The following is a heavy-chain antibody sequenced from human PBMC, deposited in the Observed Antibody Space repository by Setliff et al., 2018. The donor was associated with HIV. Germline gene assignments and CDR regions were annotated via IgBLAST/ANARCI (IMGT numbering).Heavy chain of an antibody. J-gene: IGHJ4*02. CDR3: ARGLSFYDPGGFDY. CDR2: IYTSGST. CDR1: GGSISTYY. D-gene: IGHD3-22*01. V-gene: IGHV4-4*09. Sequence: PSETLSLTCTVSGGSISTYYWSWIRQPPGKGLEWIGYIYTSGSTNYNPSLKSRVTISVDTSKNQFSLKLSSVTAADTAVYYCARGLSFYDPGGFDYWGQGTLVTVSS.